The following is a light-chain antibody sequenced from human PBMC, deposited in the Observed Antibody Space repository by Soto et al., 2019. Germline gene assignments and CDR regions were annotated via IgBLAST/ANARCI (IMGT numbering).Light chain of an antibody. V-gene: IGKV3-15*01. CDR1: QSVSIH. CDR2: DTS. CDR3: QQYNNWHRT. Sequence: ETVMTQSPGTLSVSLGERATLSCRSSQSVSIHLAWYQRKPGQAPRLLIYDTSTRATGIPARFSGSGSGTEFTLTISSLQSEDFAVYYCQQYNNWHRTFGQGTKVDIK. J-gene: IGKJ1*01.